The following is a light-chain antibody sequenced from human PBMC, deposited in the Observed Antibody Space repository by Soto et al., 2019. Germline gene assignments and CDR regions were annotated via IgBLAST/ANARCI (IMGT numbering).Light chain of an antibody. CDR1: KGIRGN. Sequence: RLTKSHSSLFEFVGERVTIICRAGKGIRGNLAWYQQKPGKAPKLLIYAASTLQSGVPSRLSGSGSGTDFTLTISSLQPEDFATYYCQQLNSYSLTFGGGTKVEIK. CDR2: AAS. J-gene: IGKJ4*01. CDR3: QQLNSYSLT. V-gene: IGKV1-9*01.